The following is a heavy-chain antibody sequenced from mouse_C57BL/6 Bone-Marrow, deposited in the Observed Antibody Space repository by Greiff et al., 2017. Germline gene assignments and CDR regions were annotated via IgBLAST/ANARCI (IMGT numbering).Heavy chain of an antibody. V-gene: IGHV1-82*01. CDR3: AREAYYYGSEGAMDY. J-gene: IGHJ4*01. CDR1: GYAFSSSW. CDR2: IYPGDGDT. D-gene: IGHD1-1*01. Sequence: VQLQQSGPELVKPGASVKISCKASGYAFSSSWMNWVKQRPGKGLEWIGRIYPGDGDTNYNGKFTGKATLTAGKSSSTAYMQLSSLTSEDSAVYFCAREAYYYGSEGAMDYWGQGTSVTVSS.